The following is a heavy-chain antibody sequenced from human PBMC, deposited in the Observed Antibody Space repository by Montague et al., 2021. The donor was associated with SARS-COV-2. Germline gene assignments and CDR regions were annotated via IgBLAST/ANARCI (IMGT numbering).Heavy chain of an antibody. J-gene: IGHJ4*02. CDR3: VRLRPGGSLSGDMDYFDY. CDR2: IDWDDDK. Sequence: PALVKPTQTPTLTCTFSGFSLSTNGMCVSWIRQPPGKALEWLARIDWDDDKYYSTSLKTRLTISKDTSKNQVVLTMTNMDPVDTATYYCVRLRPGGSLSGDMDYFDYWGLGTLVTVSS. V-gene: IGHV2-70*11. CDR1: GFSLSTNGMC. D-gene: IGHD5-12*01.